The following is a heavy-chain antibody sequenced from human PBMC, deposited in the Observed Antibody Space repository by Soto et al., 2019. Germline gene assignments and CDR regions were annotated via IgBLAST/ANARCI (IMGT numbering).Heavy chain of an antibody. D-gene: IGHD3-16*01. J-gene: IGHJ6*03. V-gene: IGHV3-74*01. Sequence: EVQLVESGGGLVQPGGSLRLSCAASGFTFSSYWLHWVRQAPGKGLMWVSPIKSDGITTNYADSVKGRFTISRDNARNTVYLQMNSLRGDDTAVYFCARGALYAFYLDVWGKGTTVTVSS. CDR3: ARGALYAFYLDV. CDR2: IKSDGITT. CDR1: GFTFSSYW.